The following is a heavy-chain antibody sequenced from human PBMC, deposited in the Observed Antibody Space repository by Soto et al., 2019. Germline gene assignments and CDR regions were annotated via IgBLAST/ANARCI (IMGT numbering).Heavy chain of an antibody. V-gene: IGHV4-61*01. J-gene: IGHJ6*02. CDR2: VYYSGSF. CDR3: ARDSVYGMDV. Sequence: SETLSLTCTVSGGSVNSGSYYWSWIRQPPGKGLEWIGYVYYSGSFSYNPSLKSRVTISMDTSKNQFSLKLTSVTAADTAVFYCARDSVYGMDVWGQGTTVTVSS. CDR1: GGSVNSGSYY. D-gene: IGHD3-10*01.